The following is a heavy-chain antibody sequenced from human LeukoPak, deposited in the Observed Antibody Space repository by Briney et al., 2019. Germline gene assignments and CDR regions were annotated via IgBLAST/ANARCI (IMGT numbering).Heavy chain of an antibody. J-gene: IGHJ4*02. CDR1: GFTFSSYE. D-gene: IGHD3-22*01. CDR3: ARDRYYDSSGYLDY. CDR2: ISSSGSTI. Sequence: PGGSLRLSCAASGFTFSSYEMNWVRQAPGKGLEWVSYISSSGSTIYYADSVKGRFTISRDNAKKSLYLQMNSLRAEDTAIYYCARDRYYDSSGYLDYWGQGTLVTVSS. V-gene: IGHV3-48*03.